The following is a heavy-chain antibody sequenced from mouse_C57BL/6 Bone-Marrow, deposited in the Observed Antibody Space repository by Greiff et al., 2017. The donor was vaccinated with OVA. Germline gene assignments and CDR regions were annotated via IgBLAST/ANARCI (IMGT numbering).Heavy chain of an antibody. CDR1: GFSLSTSGMG. V-gene: IGHV8-12*01. J-gene: IGHJ4*01. D-gene: IGHD1-1*01. CDR3: ARRDSPITTVVKKLEYAMDY. CDR2: IYWDDDK. Sequence: QVTLKESGPGILQSSQTLSLTCSFSGFSLSTSGMGVSWIRQPSGKGLEWLAHIYWDDDKRYNPSLKSRLTISKDTSRNQVFLKITSVDTADTATYYCARRDSPITTVVKKLEYAMDYWGQGTSVTVSS.